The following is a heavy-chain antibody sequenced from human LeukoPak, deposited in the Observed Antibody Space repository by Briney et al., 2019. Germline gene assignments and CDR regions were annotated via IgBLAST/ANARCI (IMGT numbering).Heavy chain of an antibody. V-gene: IGHV3-66*01. D-gene: IGHD6-13*01. Sequence: PGGSLRLSCAASGFTVSSNYMSWVRQAPGKGLEWVSVIYSGGSTYYADSVKGRFTISRDNSKNTLYLQMNSLRAEDTAVYYCVRVSSSWYGSWYFDYWGQGTLVTVSS. CDR3: VRVSSSWYGSWYFDY. CDR2: IYSGGST. CDR1: GFTVSSNY. J-gene: IGHJ4*02.